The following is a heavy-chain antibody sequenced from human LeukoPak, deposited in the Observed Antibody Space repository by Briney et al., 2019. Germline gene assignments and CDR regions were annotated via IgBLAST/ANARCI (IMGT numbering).Heavy chain of an antibody. CDR3: ARPSPRATDAFDI. D-gene: IGHD5-12*01. V-gene: IGHV4-38-2*01. CDR2: IYHSGST. J-gene: IGHJ3*02. Sequence: SETLSLTCAVSGYSISSGYYWGWIRQPPGKGLEWIGSIYHSGSTYYNPSLKSRVTISVDTSKNQFSLKLSSVTAADTAVYYCARPSPRATDAFDIWGQGTMVTVSS. CDR1: GYSISSGYY.